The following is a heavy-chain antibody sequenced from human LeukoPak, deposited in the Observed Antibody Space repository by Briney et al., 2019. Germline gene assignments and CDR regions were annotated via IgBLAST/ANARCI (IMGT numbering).Heavy chain of an antibody. D-gene: IGHD1-26*01. Sequence: PGRSLRLSCAASGFTFSSYAMHWVRQAPGKGLEWVAVISYDGSNKYYADSVKGRFTISRDNSKNTLYLQMNSLRAEDTAVYYCARVKGGSYRNWFDPWGQGTLVTVSS. CDR2: ISYDGSNK. CDR1: GFTFSSYA. J-gene: IGHJ5*02. CDR3: ARVKGGSYRNWFDP. V-gene: IGHV3-30-3*01.